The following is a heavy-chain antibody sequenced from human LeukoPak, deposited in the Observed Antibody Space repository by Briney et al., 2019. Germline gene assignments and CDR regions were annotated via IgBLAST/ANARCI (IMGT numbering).Heavy chain of an antibody. J-gene: IGHJ4*02. Sequence: TGGSLRLSCAASGFTFSSSSVNWVRQAPGKGLEWVSSISSGSSYIYYADPLKGRFTVSRDNAKNSLYLQMNSLRAEDTAVYYCASERYNWNYAFDYWGQGILVTVSS. CDR1: GFTFSSSS. CDR2: ISSGSSYI. V-gene: IGHV3-21*01. CDR3: ASERYNWNYAFDY. D-gene: IGHD1-7*01.